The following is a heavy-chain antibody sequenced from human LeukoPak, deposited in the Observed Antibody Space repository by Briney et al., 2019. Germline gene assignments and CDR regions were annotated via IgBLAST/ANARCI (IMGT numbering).Heavy chain of an antibody. V-gene: IGHV4-39*01. D-gene: IGHD6-13*01. J-gene: IGHJ4*02. Sequence: SETLSLTCSVSGGSISRSSYYWGWARQPPGKGLEWIGSIYYSGSTYYNPSLKSRVTISVDTSRNQFSLKLGSVTAADTAVYYCARHGSIATGAFTYWGQGTLVTVSS. CDR2: IYYSGST. CDR3: ARHGSIATGAFTY. CDR1: GGSISRSSYY.